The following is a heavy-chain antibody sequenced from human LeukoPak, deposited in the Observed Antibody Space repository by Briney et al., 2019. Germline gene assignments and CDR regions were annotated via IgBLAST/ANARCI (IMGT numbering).Heavy chain of an antibody. J-gene: IGHJ4*02. CDR3: ARSAPGYSYGIDY. D-gene: IGHD5-18*01. V-gene: IGHV4-34*01. Sequence: SETLSLTCAVYGGSFSGYYWSWIRQPPGKGLEWIGEINHSGSTNYNPSLKSRVTISVDTSKNQFSLKLSSVTAADTAVYYCARSAPGYSYGIDYWGQGTLVTVSS. CDR1: GGSFSGYY. CDR2: INHSGST.